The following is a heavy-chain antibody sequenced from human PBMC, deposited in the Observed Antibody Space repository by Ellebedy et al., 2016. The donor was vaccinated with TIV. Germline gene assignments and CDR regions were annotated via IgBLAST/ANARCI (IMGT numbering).Heavy chain of an antibody. D-gene: IGHD1-26*01. V-gene: IGHV4-34*01. CDR3: ARDRGSGSYQPHYSYYYGMDV. Sequence: SETLSLXCAVSGGSFSGSFWTWIRQPPGKGLEWIGEINYRGNSNHNPSLQSRVSISVDTSNNQFSLKLISVTAADTAVYYCARDRGSGSYQPHYSYYYGMDVWGQGTTVTVSS. CDR1: GGSFSGSF. J-gene: IGHJ6*02. CDR2: INYRGNS.